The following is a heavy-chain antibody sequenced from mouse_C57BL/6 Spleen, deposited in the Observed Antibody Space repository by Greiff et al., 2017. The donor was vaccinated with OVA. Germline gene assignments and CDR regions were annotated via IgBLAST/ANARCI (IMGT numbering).Heavy chain of an antibody. CDR2: INPSNGGT. V-gene: IGHV1-53*01. D-gene: IGHD2-3*01. J-gene: IGHJ4*01. CDR3: ARYDGYPYAMDY. Sequence: QVQLQQSGTELVKPGASVKLSCKASVYTFTSYWMHWVKQRPGQGLEWIGNINPSNGGTTYTETFKSKATLPVDKSSSTAYMQVSSRTSEDSAVYYWARYDGYPYAMDYWGQGTSVTVSS. CDR1: VYTFTSYW.